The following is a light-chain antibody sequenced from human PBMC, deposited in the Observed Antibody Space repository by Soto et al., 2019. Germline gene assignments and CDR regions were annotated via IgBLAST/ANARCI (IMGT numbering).Light chain of an antibody. CDR2: DVS. V-gene: IGLV2-14*03. CDR1: SSDVGGYNY. J-gene: IGLJ1*01. CDR3: SSYTTSNTRQIV. Sequence: QSALTQPASVSGSPGQSITISCTGTSSDVGGYNYVSWYQHHPGKAPKLVIFDVSNRPSGVSNLFSGSKSGNTASLTISGLQPEDEADYYCSSYTTSNTRQIVFGTGTQLTVL.